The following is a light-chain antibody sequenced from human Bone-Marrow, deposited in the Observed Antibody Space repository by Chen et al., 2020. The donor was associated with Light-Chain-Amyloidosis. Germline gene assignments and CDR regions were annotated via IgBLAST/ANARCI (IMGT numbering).Light chain of an antibody. J-gene: IGLJ3*02. CDR3: QVWDRSSDRPV. CDR2: DDS. V-gene: IGLV3-21*02. Sequence: SYVLTQPSSVSVPPGQTATIACGGNNIGSTRVHWYQQTPGQAPLLVVYDDSDRPSGIPERLYGSNSGNTATLTISRVEAGDEADYYCQVWDRSSDRPVLGGGTKLTVL. CDR1: NIGSTR.